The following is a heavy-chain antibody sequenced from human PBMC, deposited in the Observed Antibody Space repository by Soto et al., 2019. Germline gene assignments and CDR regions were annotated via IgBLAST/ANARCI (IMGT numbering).Heavy chain of an antibody. J-gene: IGHJ4*02. D-gene: IGHD5-12*01. CDR1: GVSLTSYL. CDR2: ISFSGAT. Sequence: XTLSLTCTVSGVSLTSYLWSWIRQTPGKGLDWIGSISFSGATYSNPSLKGRAALSVDTSENQLSLTLNSVTSADTAAYFCARDRRDGYNRYFEFWGQGNQGTVSS. CDR3: ARDRRDGYNRYFEF. V-gene: IGHV4-59*01.